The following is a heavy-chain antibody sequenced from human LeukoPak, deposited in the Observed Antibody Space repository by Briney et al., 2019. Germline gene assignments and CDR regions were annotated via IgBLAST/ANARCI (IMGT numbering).Heavy chain of an antibody. CDR1: GGFNTHYY. Sequence: SETLSLTCSVSGGFNTHYYWSWIRQPPGKGLEWIGRIYTSGSPNYNPSLKSRVTISVDTSKNQFSLKLSSVTAADTAVYYCARDLGLDAFDIWGQGTMVTVSS. V-gene: IGHV4-4*08. CDR2: IYTSGSP. CDR3: ARDLGLDAFDI. J-gene: IGHJ3*02. D-gene: IGHD3-16*01.